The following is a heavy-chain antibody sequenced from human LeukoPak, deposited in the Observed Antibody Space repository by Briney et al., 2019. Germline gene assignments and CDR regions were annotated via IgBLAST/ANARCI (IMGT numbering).Heavy chain of an antibody. CDR3: ARVDFWSGSFIDY. D-gene: IGHD3-3*01. CDR2: IYYSGST. Sequence: PSETLSLTCTVSGGSISSYYWSWIRQPPGKGLEWIGYIYYSGSTNYNPSLKSRVTISEDTSKNQFSLKLSSVTAADTAVYYCARVDFWSGSFIDYWGQGTLVTVSS. CDR1: GGSISSYY. J-gene: IGHJ4*02. V-gene: IGHV4-59*01.